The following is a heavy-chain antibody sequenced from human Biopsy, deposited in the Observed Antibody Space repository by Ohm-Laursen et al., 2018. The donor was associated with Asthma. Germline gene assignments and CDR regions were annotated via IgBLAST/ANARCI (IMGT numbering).Heavy chain of an antibody. D-gene: IGHD6-19*01. Sequence: SLRLSCSASGFTVSRDHVFWVRQAPGKGLEWVSVIYSGGTSHTADSVRGRFTISRGFSKNTLHLQMHSLRVEDTAVYYCARGDSSGWSHYYFDYWGQGTLVTVSS. CDR3: ARGDSSGWSHYYFDY. CDR2: IYSGGTS. CDR1: GFTVSRDH. V-gene: IGHV3-53*01. J-gene: IGHJ4*02.